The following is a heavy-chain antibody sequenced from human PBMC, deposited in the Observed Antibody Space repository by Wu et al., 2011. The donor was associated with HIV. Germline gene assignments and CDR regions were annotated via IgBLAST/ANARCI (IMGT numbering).Heavy chain of an antibody. CDR3: ARDYGGNWEFDY. CDR2: IIPIFGTA. CDR1: GGTFNSYG. Sequence: QVQLVQSGAAVKKPGSSVKVSCKASGGTFNSYGITWVRQAPGQGLEWMGGIIPIFGTANYAQKFQGRATITADKSTSTAYMELSSLRSEDTAVYYCARDYGGNWEFDYWGQGTLVTVSS. D-gene: IGHD4-23*01. J-gene: IGHJ4*02. V-gene: IGHV1-69*06.